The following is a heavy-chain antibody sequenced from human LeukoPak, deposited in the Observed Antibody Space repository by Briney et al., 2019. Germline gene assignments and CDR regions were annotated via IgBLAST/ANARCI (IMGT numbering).Heavy chain of an antibody. V-gene: IGHV3-66*04. D-gene: IGHD3-16*01. CDR3: AKRGTRLSDPGAFDI. J-gene: IGHJ3*02. CDR2: IYSGGST. Sequence: GGSLRLSCAASGFTVSSNYMSWVRQAPGKGLGWVSVIYSGGSTYYADSVKGRFTISRDNSKNTLYLQMNSLRAEDTAVYYCAKRGTRLSDPGAFDIWGQGTMVTVSS. CDR1: GFTVSSNY.